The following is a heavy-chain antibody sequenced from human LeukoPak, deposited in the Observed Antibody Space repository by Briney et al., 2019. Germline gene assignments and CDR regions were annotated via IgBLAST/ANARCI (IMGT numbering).Heavy chain of an antibody. CDR1: GFTFGSYW. J-gene: IGHJ4*02. CDR2: IKHDGSGT. V-gene: IGHV3-7*03. Sequence: GGSLRLSCAASGFTFGSYWMNWVRQAPGTGLEWVANIKHDGSGTHYVDSVKGRFTISRDNAKNSLYLQMNSLRAEDTAVYYCAKWPRFHYDILTGYLLFDYWGQGTLVTVSS. D-gene: IGHD3-9*01. CDR3: AKWPRFHYDILTGYLLFDY.